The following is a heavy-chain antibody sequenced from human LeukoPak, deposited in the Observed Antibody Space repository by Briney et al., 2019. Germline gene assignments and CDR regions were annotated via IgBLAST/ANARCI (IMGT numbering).Heavy chain of an antibody. Sequence: GGSLRLSCAASGFTFSSYSMNWVRQAPGKGLEWVSSISSSSSYIYYADSVKGRFTISRDNSKNTLYLQMYSLRAEDTAVYYCAKESRFLDPKVGHWGQGNLVTVSS. CDR3: AKESRFLDPKVGH. D-gene: IGHD3-3*01. CDR1: GFTFSSYS. V-gene: IGHV3-21*04. CDR2: ISSSSSYI. J-gene: IGHJ1*01.